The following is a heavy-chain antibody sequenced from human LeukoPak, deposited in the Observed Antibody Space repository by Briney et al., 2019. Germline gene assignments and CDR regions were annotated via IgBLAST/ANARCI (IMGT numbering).Heavy chain of an antibody. D-gene: IGHD3-10*01. J-gene: IGHJ6*03. Sequence: ASVKVSCKASGYTFTGYYMHWVRQAPGQGLEWMGWINPNSGGTNYAQKFQGRVTMTRDTSISTAYMELSRLRSDDTAVYYCARDYGSGSYYWPMDVWRKGTTVTVSS. CDR1: GYTFTGYY. V-gene: IGHV1-2*02. CDR2: INPNSGGT. CDR3: ARDYGSGSYYWPMDV.